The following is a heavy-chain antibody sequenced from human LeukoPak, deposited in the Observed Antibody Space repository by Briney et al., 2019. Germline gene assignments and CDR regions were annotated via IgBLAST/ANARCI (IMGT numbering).Heavy chain of an antibody. CDR2: ISSNGDSA. V-gene: IGHV3-64*01. CDR1: GFTFSNYA. J-gene: IGHJ1*01. CDR3: ARDRYSSTCFGYLQY. Sequence: PGGSLRLSCAASGFTFSNYAMHWVRQAPGKGLEYVAAISSNGDSAFYANSVKGRFTISRDNSRNTLYLQMGGLRADDTAIYYCARDRYSSTCFGYLQYWGEGTLVRVP. D-gene: IGHD6-13*01.